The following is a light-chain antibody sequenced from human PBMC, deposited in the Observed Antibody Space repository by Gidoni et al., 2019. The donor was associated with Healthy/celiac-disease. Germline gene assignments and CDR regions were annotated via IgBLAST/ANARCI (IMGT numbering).Light chain of an antibody. J-gene: IGLJ1*01. CDR2: GNS. V-gene: IGLV1-40*01. Sequence: QSVLTQPPSVSGAPGQRVTIACTGISSNIGAGYDVNWYQQLPGTAPKLLIYGNSNRPSGVPDRFSGSKSGTSASLAITGLQAEDEADYYCQSYDSSLSGLYVFGTGTKVTVL. CDR3: QSYDSSLSGLYV. CDR1: SSNIGAGYD.